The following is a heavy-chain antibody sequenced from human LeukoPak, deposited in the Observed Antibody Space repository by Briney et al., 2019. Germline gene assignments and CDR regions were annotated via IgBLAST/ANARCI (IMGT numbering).Heavy chain of an antibody. CDR1: GFTFSSYG. V-gene: IGHV3-30*02. D-gene: IGHD2-15*01. J-gene: IGHJ6*03. CDR3: ARGGGGYDYYYMDV. CDR2: IRYAGSNK. Sequence: LTGGSLRLSCAASGFTFSSYGMHWVRQAPGKGLEWVAFIRYAGSNKYYADSVKGRFTISRDNAKNSLYLQMNSLRAKDTAVYYCARGGGGYDYYYMDVWGKGTTVTISS.